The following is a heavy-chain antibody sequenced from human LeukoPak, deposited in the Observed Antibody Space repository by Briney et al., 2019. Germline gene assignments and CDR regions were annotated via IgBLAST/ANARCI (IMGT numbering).Heavy chain of an antibody. CDR3: VRRMEDYYDNSGYYLGWFDP. CDR2: IYYSGSS. D-gene: IGHD3-22*01. Sequence: SETLSLTCTVSGGSISNYYWSWIRQSPGKGLEWIGQIYYSGSSNNNPSLRGRVTMSVDTSKNQFYLNLNSVTAADTAVYYCVRRMEDYYDNSGYYLGWFDPWGQGTLVTVSS. J-gene: IGHJ5*02. V-gene: IGHV4-59*01. CDR1: GGSISNYY.